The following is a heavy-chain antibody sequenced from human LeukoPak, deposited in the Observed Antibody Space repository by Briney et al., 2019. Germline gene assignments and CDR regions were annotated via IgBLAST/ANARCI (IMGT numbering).Heavy chain of an antibody. Sequence: GGSLRLSCAASGFTFSSYSMNWVRQAPGKGLEWVSYISSSSSTIYYADSVKGRFTISRDNAKNSLYLQMNSLRAEDTAVYYCARDVRGGYCSGTSCYTSDAFDIWGQGTMVTVSS. CDR1: GFTFSSYS. CDR3: ARDVRGGYCSGTSCYTSDAFDI. CDR2: ISSSSSTI. D-gene: IGHD2-2*02. J-gene: IGHJ3*02. V-gene: IGHV3-48*01.